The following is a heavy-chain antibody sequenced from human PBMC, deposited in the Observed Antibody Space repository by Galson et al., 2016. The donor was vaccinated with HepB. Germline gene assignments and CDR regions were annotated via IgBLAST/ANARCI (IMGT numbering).Heavy chain of an antibody. CDR3: ALLNFAAAETSIDF. Sequence: PALVKPTQTLTLTCTFSGFSLSTSGMSVRWIRQPPGKALEWLARIDWDDDKYYNPSLKTRLTIPKDTSKNQVVLTMTNMDPVDTATYYCALLNFAAAETSIDFWGQGTLVTVSS. V-gene: IGHV2-70*11. J-gene: IGHJ4*02. D-gene: IGHD6-25*01. CDR2: IDWDDDK. CDR1: GFSLSTSGMS.